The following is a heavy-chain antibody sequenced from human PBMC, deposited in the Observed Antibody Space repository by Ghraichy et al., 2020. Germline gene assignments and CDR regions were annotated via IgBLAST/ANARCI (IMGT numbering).Heavy chain of an antibody. D-gene: IGHD3-22*01. V-gene: IGHV4-39*01. Sequence: SETLSLTCTVSGGSISSSSYYWGWIRQPPGKGLEWIGSIYYSGSTYYNPSLKSRVTISEDTSKNQFSLKLSSVTAADTAVYYCARGFDYDSSGRNYYFDYWGQGTLVTVSS. CDR1: GGSISSSSYY. CDR3: ARGFDYDSSGRNYYFDY. CDR2: IYYSGST. J-gene: IGHJ4*02.